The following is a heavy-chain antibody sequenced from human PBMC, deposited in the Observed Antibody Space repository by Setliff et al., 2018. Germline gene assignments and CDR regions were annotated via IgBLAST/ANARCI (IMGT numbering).Heavy chain of an antibody. CDR3: ARADYIRYFYMDA. J-gene: IGHJ6*03. CDR1: AYSFSGYY. CDR2: ISA. V-gene: IGHV1-18*04. Sequence: RASVKVSCKTSAYSFSGYYIHWVRQAPGQGLEWMGWISAYAQKFQGRVTMTTDTSTSTAYMELRSLRSDDTAVYYCARADYIRYFYMDAWGKGTTVTVSS. D-gene: IGHD4-4*01.